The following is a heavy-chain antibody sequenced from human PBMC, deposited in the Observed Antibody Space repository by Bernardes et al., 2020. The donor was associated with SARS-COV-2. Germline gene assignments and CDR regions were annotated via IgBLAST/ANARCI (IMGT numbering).Heavy chain of an antibody. V-gene: IGHV3-7*02. D-gene: IGHD2-15*01. J-gene: IGHJ4*02. CDR1: GFTFSSYW. CDR3: AGGHRGFDY. CDR2: IKQDGSER. Sequence: SLRLSCAASGFTFSSYWMTWVRQAPGKGLERVANIKQDGSERYYVDSVEGRFTISRDNAKDSLYLQMNSLRADDTAVYYCAGGHRGFDYWGQGNLVTVSS.